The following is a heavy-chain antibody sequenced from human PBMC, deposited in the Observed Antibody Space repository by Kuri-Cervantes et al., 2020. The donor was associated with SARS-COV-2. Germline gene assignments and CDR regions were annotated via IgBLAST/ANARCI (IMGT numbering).Heavy chain of an antibody. CDR3: AITIFGVVPGGDV. CDR2: IYTSGST. V-gene: IGHV4-61*02. Sequence: SETLSLTCTVSGGSISSGSYYWSWIRQPAGKGLEWIGRIYTSGSTNYNPSLKSRVTMSVDTSKNQFSLKLSSVTAADTAVYCCAITIFGVVPGGDVWGKGTTVTVSS. J-gene: IGHJ6*04. CDR1: GGSISSGSYY. D-gene: IGHD3-3*01.